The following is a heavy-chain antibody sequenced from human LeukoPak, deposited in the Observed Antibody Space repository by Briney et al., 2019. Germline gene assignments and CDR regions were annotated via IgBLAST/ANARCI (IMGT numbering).Heavy chain of an antibody. Sequence: GGSLRLSCAASGFTFSSYGMTWVRQAPGKGLEGVSYISSSSSTIYYADSVKGRFTISRDNAKNSLYLQLNSLRVDDTAAYYCVGDLLIGGGSWSVPSLDSWGQGILVTVSS. D-gene: IGHD1-14*01. CDR3: VGDLLIGGGSWSVPSLDS. V-gene: IGHV3-48*01. J-gene: IGHJ4*02. CDR2: ISSSSSTI. CDR1: GFTFSSYG.